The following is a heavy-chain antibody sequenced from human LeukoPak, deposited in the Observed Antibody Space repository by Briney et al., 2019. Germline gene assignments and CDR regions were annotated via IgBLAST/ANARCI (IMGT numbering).Heavy chain of an antibody. D-gene: IGHD2-2*01. J-gene: IGHJ4*02. V-gene: IGHV5-51*01. CDR2: IYLGDSNI. CDR1: GYTFTNYW. CDR3: ARRPYCSSTICYGGDYFDY. Sequence: GESLQISCKGSGYTFTNYWIGWMRQLPGKGLEWMGIIYLGDSNIRYSPSFQGQVTISVDKSISTAYLQWSSLKASDTAMYYCARRPYCSSTICYGGDYFDYWGQGTLVTVSS.